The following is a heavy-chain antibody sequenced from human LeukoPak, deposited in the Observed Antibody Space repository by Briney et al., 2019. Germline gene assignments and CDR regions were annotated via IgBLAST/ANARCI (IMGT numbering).Heavy chain of an antibody. Sequence: SETLSLTCTVSGGSISSYYWSWIRQPPGKGLEWIGYIYYSGSTNYNPSLKSRVTISVDTSKNQFSLKLSSVTAADTAVYYCARSGFGWLSPGLYWGQGTLVTVSS. CDR3: ARSGFGWLSPGLY. D-gene: IGHD3-9*01. J-gene: IGHJ4*02. V-gene: IGHV4-59*01. CDR2: IYYSGST. CDR1: GGSISSYY.